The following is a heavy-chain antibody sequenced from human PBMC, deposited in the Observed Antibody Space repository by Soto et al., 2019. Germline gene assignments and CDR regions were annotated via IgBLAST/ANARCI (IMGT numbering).Heavy chain of an antibody. Sequence: GGSLRLSCAASGFTFSSYSMNWVRQAPGKGLEWVSSISSSSSYIYYADSVKGRFTISRDNAKNSLYLQMNSLRAEDTAVYYCARVIIVATISYYYMDVWGKGTTVTVSS. CDR3: ARVIIVATISYYYMDV. CDR2: ISSSSSYI. CDR1: GFTFSSYS. J-gene: IGHJ6*03. D-gene: IGHD5-12*01. V-gene: IGHV3-21*01.